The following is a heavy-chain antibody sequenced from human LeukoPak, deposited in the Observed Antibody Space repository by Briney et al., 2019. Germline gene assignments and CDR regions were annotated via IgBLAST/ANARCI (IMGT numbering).Heavy chain of an antibody. Sequence: GESLKISCKGSGYSFTSYWIGWVRQMPGKGLEWMGIIYPGDSDTRYSPSFQGRVTISADKSISTAYLQWSSLKASDTAMYYCVRSFGLVAAKVGYYYYYGMDVWGQGTTVTVSS. CDR3: VRSFGLVAAKVGYYYYYGMDV. CDR1: GYSFTSYW. J-gene: IGHJ6*02. D-gene: IGHD2-15*01. CDR2: IYPGDSDT. V-gene: IGHV5-51*01.